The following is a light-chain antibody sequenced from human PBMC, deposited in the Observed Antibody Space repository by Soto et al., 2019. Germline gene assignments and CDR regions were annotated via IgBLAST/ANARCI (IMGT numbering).Light chain of an antibody. CDR3: HLYNTYSPT. V-gene: IGKV1-5*03. CDR2: KAS. Sequence: DIQLTQSPSTLSASVGDRVIITCRASQTIGTWLAWYQERPGKATKLLIYKASTLERGVPSRFSGRGSGTEFTLSISNLQPEDFATYYCHLYNTYSPTLGQGTKLDI. J-gene: IGKJ2*01. CDR1: QTIGTW.